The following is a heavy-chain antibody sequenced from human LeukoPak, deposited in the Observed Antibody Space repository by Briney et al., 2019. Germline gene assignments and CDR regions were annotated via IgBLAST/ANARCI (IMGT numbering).Heavy chain of an antibody. CDR3: SRDPDRAEDNVVVPAATYIWYCP. D-gene: IGHD2-2*01. Sequence: ASVKVSCKASGFTFTSYAISWVRQAPGQGLEWMGWISAYDGNTNCAQTLQGRVTITTDTSTSTAYMELSSLRSDAPADSFVSRDPDRAEDNVVVPAATYIWYCPQGQRVPVT. J-gene: IGHJ5*02. V-gene: IGHV1-18*01. CDR1: GFTFTSYA. CDR2: ISAYDGNT.